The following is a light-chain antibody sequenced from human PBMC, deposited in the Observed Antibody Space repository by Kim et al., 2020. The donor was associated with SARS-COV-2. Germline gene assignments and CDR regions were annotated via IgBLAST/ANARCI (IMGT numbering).Light chain of an antibody. CDR1: SSDVGGYNY. Sequence: QSALTQPPSASGSPGQSVTISCTGTSSDVGGYNYVSWYQQHPGKAPKLMIYEVAKRPSGVPDRFSGSKSGNTASLTVSGLQAEDEADYYCSSYAVNNNYVCGTGTKVTVL. J-gene: IGLJ1*01. CDR3: SSYAVNNNYV. V-gene: IGLV2-8*01. CDR2: EVA.